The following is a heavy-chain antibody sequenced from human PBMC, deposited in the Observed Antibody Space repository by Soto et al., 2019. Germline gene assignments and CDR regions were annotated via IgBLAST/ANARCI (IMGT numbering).Heavy chain of an antibody. CDR2: IYPSGTI. V-gene: IGHV4-30-2*01. D-gene: IGHD2-21*01. CDR1: GGSITSSGYS. Sequence: HLQLQESGSGLVKPSQTLSLTCAVSGGSITSSGYSWSWIRQPPGKGLEWIGYIYPSGTIFYNPSLNSRVTISVDTSNTRFSLRLSSVTAADTAVYYCATYSAYAKYYFDYWGRGTLVPVSS. CDR3: ATYSAYAKYYFDY. J-gene: IGHJ4*02.